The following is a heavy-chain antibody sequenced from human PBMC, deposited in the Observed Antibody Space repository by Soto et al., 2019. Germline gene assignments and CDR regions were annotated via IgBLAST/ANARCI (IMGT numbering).Heavy chain of an antibody. D-gene: IGHD4-17*01. V-gene: IGHV1-3*01. CDR2: INAGNGNT. CDR3: ARGYGGYGGWFDP. J-gene: IGHJ5*02. CDR1: GYTFTGYA. Sequence: QVQLVQSGAEVKKPGASVKVSCKASGYTFTGYAMHWVRQAPGQRLEWMGWINAGNGNTKYSQKFQGRVTITRDTSASTAYMELSSLRSEDTAVYYCARGYGGYGGWFDPWGQGTLVTVSS.